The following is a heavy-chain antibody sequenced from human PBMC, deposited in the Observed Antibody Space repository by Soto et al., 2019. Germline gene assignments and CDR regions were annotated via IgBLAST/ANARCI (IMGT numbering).Heavy chain of an antibody. CDR3: ARVPLLFGLDAFDF. D-gene: IGHD2-21*01. CDR1: GFTFNSYA. V-gene: IGHV3-23*01. CDR2: ISGFSAGSAST. Sequence: EVQLLESGGGLVQPGGSLRLSCAASGFTFNSYAMHWVRQAPGKGLEWVSGISGFSAGSASTYFADSVKGRFIISRDNSNNTLYLQMNILRAEDTALYYCARVPLLFGLDAFDFWGHGTLVTVSS. J-gene: IGHJ3*01.